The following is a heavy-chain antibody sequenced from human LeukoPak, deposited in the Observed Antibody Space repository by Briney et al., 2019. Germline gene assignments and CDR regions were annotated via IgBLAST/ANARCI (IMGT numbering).Heavy chain of an antibody. CDR1: GFTFSDYY. CDR3: ARVTLYAESALDY. J-gene: IGHJ4*02. V-gene: IGHV3-11*06. CDR2: ISGSSSYI. D-gene: IGHD4-17*01. Sequence: GGSLRLSCAASGFTFSDYYMSWIRQAPGKGLEWISYISGSSSYIIYADSVKGRFTISRDNAKNSLYLQMNSLRAEDTAVYYCARVTLYAESALDYWGQGTLVTVSS.